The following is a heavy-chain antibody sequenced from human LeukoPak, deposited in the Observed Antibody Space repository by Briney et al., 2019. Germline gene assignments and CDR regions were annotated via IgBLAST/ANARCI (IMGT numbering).Heavy chain of an antibody. J-gene: IGHJ4*02. Sequence: PSETLSLTCAVYGGSFSGYCWSWIRQPPGKGLEWIGEINHSGSTNYNPSLKSRVTISVDTSKNQFSLKLSSVTAADTAVYYCARGLRFLEWLSKNYYFDYWGQGTLVTVSS. D-gene: IGHD3-3*01. CDR3: ARGLRFLEWLSKNYYFDY. CDR1: GGSFSGYC. CDR2: INHSGST. V-gene: IGHV4-34*01.